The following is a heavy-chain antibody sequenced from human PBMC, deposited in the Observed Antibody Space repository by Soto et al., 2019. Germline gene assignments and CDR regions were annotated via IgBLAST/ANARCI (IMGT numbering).Heavy chain of an antibody. CDR3: VRGKDIVVVPAADYYYYYMDV. CDR2: INHSGST. CDR1: GGSISSYY. V-gene: IGHV4-34*01. D-gene: IGHD2-2*01. J-gene: IGHJ6*03. Sequence: SETLSLTCTVSGGSISSYYWSWIRQPPWKGLEWIGEINHSGSTNYNPSLKSRVTISVDTSKNQFSLKLSSVTAADTAVYYCVRGKDIVVVPAADYYYYYMDVWGKGTTVSISS.